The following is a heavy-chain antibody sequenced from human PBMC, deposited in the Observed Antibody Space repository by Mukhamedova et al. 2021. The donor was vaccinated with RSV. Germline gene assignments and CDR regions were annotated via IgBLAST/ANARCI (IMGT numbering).Heavy chain of an antibody. D-gene: IGHD4-17*01. V-gene: IGHV3-23*01. J-gene: IGHJ4*02. Sequence: VSSIGSGGVNTYYADSVKGRFSISRDNFKNTVFLQMNSRRVEDTALYYCAKGDDYGDYGYYFDSWGQGTLVTVSA. CDR3: AKGDDYGDYGYYFDS. CDR2: IGSGGVNT.